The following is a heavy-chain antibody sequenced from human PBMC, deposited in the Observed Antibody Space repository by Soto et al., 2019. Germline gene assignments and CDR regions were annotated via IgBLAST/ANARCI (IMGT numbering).Heavy chain of an antibody. CDR3: YQIDYSSSSRSSYGMDV. CDR2: MNPNSGNT. J-gene: IGHJ6*02. Sequence: QVQLVQSGAEVKKPGASVKVSCKASGYTFTSYDINWVRQATGQGLEWMGWMNPNSGNTGYAQKFQGRVTMTRNTSISTADMELSSLRSEDTAVYYCYQIDYSSSSRSSYGMDVWGQGTPVTVSS. D-gene: IGHD6-6*01. V-gene: IGHV1-8*01. CDR1: GYTFTSYD.